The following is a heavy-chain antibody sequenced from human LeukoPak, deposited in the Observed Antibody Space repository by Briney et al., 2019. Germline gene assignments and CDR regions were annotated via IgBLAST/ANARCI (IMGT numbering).Heavy chain of an antibody. D-gene: IGHD3-10*01. CDR2: IYNSGST. Sequence: SETLSLTCTVSGASISDFNWNWFRQSPGKGLEWIGCIYNSGSTNYNPSLKSRVTISVVTSKNEFSLKLTSVTAADTAVYYCARSDGSGNWGQGTLVTVSS. J-gene: IGHJ4*02. CDR1: GASISDFN. V-gene: IGHV4-59*01. CDR3: ARSDGSGN.